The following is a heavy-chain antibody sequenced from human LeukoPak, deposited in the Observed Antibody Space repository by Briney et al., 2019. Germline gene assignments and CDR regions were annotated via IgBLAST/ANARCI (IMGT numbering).Heavy chain of an antibody. J-gene: IGHJ4*02. CDR2: ISGSGGST. Sequence: GGSLRLSCAASGFTFSSYAMSWVRQAPGKGLEWVSAISGSGGSTYYADSVKGRFTISRDNSKSTLYLQMNSLRAEDTAVYYCAKVPKFGELLDWGQGTLVTVSS. V-gene: IGHV3-23*01. D-gene: IGHD3-10*02. CDR3: AKVPKFGELLD. CDR1: GFTFSSYA.